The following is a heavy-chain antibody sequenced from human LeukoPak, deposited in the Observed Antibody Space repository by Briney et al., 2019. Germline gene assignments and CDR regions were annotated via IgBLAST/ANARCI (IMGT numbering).Heavy chain of an antibody. V-gene: IGHV3-23*05. J-gene: IGHJ6*02. Sequence: GGSLRLSCAASGFTFRSFGMNWVRQAPGKGLEWVSGIYTNSRDTRYADSVKGRFTISGDDSKNTLYLQMHSLRVEDTAAHYCVHLVWEYVGGLDVWGQGTTVTVSS. D-gene: IGHD3/OR15-3a*01. CDR3: VHLVWEYVGGLDV. CDR2: IYTNSRDT. CDR1: GFTFRSFG.